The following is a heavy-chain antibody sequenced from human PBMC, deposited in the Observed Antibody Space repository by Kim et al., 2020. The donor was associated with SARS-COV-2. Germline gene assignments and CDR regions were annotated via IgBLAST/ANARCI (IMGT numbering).Heavy chain of an antibody. D-gene: IGHD3-22*01. Sequence: YYADSVKGRFTISRDNSKNKLYHQMGSLRAEDEAVYYCSRDEDSSGYPDYWGQGTLVTVSS. CDR3: SRDEDSSGYPDY. J-gene: IGHJ4*02. V-gene: IGHV3-64*02.